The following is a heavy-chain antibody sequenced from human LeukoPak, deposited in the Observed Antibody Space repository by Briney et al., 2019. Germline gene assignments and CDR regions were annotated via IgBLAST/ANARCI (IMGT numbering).Heavy chain of an antibody. Sequence: GGSLRLSCVASEFTFSTYVMSWVRQAPGKGLEWVSGISGSDGSTNYADSVKGRFTISRENSKNTLYLQMNSLRAEDTAVYYCAKDSAKKYDDYWGQGTLVTVSS. CDR2: ISGSDGST. CDR1: EFTFSTYV. V-gene: IGHV3-23*01. CDR3: AKDSAKKYDDY. D-gene: IGHD2/OR15-2a*01. J-gene: IGHJ4*02.